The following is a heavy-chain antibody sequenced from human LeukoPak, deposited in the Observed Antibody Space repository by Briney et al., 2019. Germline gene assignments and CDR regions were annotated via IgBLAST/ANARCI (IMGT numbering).Heavy chain of an antibody. V-gene: IGHV3-43*01. J-gene: IGHJ4*02. D-gene: IGHD4-11*01. Sequence: GGSLRLSRAASGFSFDDYSTHWVRQPPGKGLEWVSLISWDGGATYYADSVKGRFTVSRDKSKNSLYLQMNSLITEDTAFYYCTKVARNYSWPYFDSRGQGTRAIVSS. CDR1: GFSFDDYS. CDR2: ISWDGGAT. CDR3: TKVARNYSWPYFDS.